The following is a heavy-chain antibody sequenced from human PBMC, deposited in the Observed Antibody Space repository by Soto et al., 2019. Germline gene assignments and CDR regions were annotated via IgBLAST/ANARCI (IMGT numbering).Heavy chain of an antibody. CDR2: ISGSGGST. V-gene: IGHV3-23*01. Sequence: EVQLLESGGGLVQPGGSLRLSCVASGHTFHSYAMSWVRQAPGKALEWVSGISGSGGSTYYADSVRGRFSNSRDDSKNTLYLQMNSLRAEDTAVYYCAKVSRVIGVVPAALNCGHGTPVTVSS. CDR1: GHTFHSYA. J-gene: IGHJ4*01. D-gene: IGHD2-2*01. CDR3: AKVSRVIGVVPAALN.